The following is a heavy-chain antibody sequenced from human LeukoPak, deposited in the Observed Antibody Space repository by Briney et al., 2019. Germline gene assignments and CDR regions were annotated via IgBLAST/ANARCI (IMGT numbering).Heavy chain of an antibody. V-gene: IGHV3-30-3*01. D-gene: IGHD2-15*01. CDR1: GFTFSSYA. CDR3: ARLRVIRTSGYDAFDI. Sequence: GRSLRLSCAASGFTFSSYAMHWVRQAPGKGLEWVAVISYDGSNKYYADSVRGRFTISRDNAKNTLYLQMSSLRAADTAMYYCARLRVIRTSGYDAFDIWGPGTMVTVSS. J-gene: IGHJ3*02. CDR2: ISYDGSNK.